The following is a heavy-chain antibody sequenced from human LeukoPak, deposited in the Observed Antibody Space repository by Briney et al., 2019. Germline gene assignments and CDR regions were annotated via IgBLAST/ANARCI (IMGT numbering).Heavy chain of an antibody. CDR1: GFTFSSYT. V-gene: IGHV3-21*01. D-gene: IGHD4-17*01. Sequence: PGGSLRLSCAASGFTFSSYTMSWVRQAPGEGLEWVSSITGSGSDIYYADSVKGRFTISRDNAKNSLYLQMNSLRAEDTAVYYCARDVYGDYANDYWGQGTLVTVSS. J-gene: IGHJ4*02. CDR3: ARDVYGDYANDY. CDR2: ITGSGSDI.